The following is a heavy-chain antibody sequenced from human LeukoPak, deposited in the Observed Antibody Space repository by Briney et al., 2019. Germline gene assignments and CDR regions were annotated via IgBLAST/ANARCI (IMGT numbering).Heavy chain of an antibody. D-gene: IGHD3-22*01. CDR1: GITFSSYG. Sequence: GGTLRLSCAASGITFSSYGMSWVRQAPGKGLEWVANIKQDGSEKYYVDSVKGRFTISRDNAKNSLYLQLSRLRAEDTAVYYCARTYDSTTSYPNYYYFYMDVWGKGTTVTVSS. V-gene: IGHV3-7*01. CDR2: IKQDGSEK. CDR3: ARTYDSTTSYPNYYYFYMDV. J-gene: IGHJ6*03.